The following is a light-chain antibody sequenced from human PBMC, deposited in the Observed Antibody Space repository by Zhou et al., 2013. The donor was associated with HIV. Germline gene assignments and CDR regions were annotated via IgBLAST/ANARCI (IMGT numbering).Light chain of an antibody. CDR2: GAS. CDR3: QQSYSSPLT. Sequence: DIQMTQSPSSVSASVGDRVTITCRASQSISLYLHWYQQKPGKAPKLLIYGASSLQSGVPSRFSGSGSGTDFTLTISSLQPEDFATYYCQQSYSSPLTFGGGTKVEIK. V-gene: IGKV1-39*01. CDR1: QSISLY. J-gene: IGKJ4*01.